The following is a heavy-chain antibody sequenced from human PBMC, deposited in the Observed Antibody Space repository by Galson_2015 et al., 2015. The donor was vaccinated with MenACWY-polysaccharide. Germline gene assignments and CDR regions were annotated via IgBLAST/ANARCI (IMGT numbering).Heavy chain of an antibody. J-gene: IGHJ2*01. V-gene: IGHV4-59*10. D-gene: IGHD1-1*01. CDR1: HASISYSY. CDR3: ARRSLDNWYFDL. Sequence: ATLYLTCAVSHASISYSYWSWLRPSADKGLEYIGSIHATGSTAYNPSFRSRVALSVDLPGTKFSLVLVSVTASDTAIYYCARRSLDNWYFDLWGRGTLVIVSS. CDR2: IHATGST.